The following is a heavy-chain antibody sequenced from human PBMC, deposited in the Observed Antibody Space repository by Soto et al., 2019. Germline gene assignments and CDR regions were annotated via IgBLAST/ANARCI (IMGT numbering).Heavy chain of an antibody. CDR3: ARGDDIVVVPAATNRVYYYYCYGMDV. D-gene: IGHD2-2*01. CDR1: GGTFSSYA. CDR2: IIPIFGTA. J-gene: IGHJ6*02. Sequence: SVKVSCKASGGTFSSYAISWVRQAPGQGLEWMGGIIPIFGTANYAQKFQGRVTITADKSTSTAYMELSSLRSEDTAVYYCARGDDIVVVPAATNRVYYYYCYGMDVWGQGNTVPVSS. V-gene: IGHV1-69*06.